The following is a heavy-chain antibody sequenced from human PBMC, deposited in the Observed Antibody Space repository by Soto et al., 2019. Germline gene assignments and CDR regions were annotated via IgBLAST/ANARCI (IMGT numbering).Heavy chain of an antibody. Sequence: GGSLRLSCAASGFTFSSYSMNWVGQAPGKGLEWVSSISSSSSYIYYADSVKGRFTISRDNAKNSLYLQMNSLRAEDTAVYYCAREGCSSTSCYFDYWGQGTLVTVSS. J-gene: IGHJ4*02. V-gene: IGHV3-21*01. CDR3: AREGCSSTSCYFDY. D-gene: IGHD2-2*01. CDR1: GFTFSSYS. CDR2: ISSSSSYI.